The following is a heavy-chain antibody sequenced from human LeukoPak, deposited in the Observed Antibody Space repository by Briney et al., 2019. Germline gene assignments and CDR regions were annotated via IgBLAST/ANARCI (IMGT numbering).Heavy chain of an antibody. V-gene: IGHV3-15*01. Sequence: VGALRPSCAAPGFTVSNSWMSWFRQAPGKGLEWVGRIKSKTDGGTTDYAAPVKGRFTISRDDSKNTLYLQMNSLKTEDTAVYYCITPDKPLGYCSGGSCSLGCSWGKGTTVTISS. D-gene: IGHD2-15*01. CDR1: GFTVSNSW. CDR3: ITPDKPLGYCSGGSCSLGCS. J-gene: IGHJ6*04. CDR2: IKSKTDGGTT.